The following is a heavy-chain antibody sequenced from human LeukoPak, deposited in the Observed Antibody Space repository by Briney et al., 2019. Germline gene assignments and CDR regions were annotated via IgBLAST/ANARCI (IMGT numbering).Heavy chain of an antibody. Sequence: GGSLRLSCAASGFTFSSYSMNWVRQAPGKGLEWVSYISSSSSTIYYADSVKGRFTISRDNSKNTLFLQMSSLRAEDTAVYYCAKGQDYVWGSYRSPYDYWGQGTLVTVSS. D-gene: IGHD3-16*02. V-gene: IGHV3-48*01. CDR3: AKGQDYVWGSYRSPYDY. J-gene: IGHJ4*02. CDR2: ISSSSSTI. CDR1: GFTFSSYS.